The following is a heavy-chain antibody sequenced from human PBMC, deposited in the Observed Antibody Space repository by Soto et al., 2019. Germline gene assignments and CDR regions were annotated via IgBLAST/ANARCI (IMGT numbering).Heavy chain of an antibody. D-gene: IGHD3-16*01. CDR1: GFSFHTYA. Sequence: VQLLESGGGLVQPGGSLRLSCAASGFSFHTYAMGWVRQAPGKGLEWVSSLSGSGGSTNYADSVKGRFTISRDNSKDTLYLRMNNLRAEDTAMYYCAKDLRDWGFFDYWGLGTLVTVSS. V-gene: IGHV3-23*01. J-gene: IGHJ4*02. CDR3: AKDLRDWGFFDY. CDR2: LSGSGGST.